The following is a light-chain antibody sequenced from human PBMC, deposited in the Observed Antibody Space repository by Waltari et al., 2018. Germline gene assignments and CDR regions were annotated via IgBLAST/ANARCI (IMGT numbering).Light chain of an antibody. V-gene: IGLV2-14*01. CDR2: DVS. CDR1: SGDVGRYNY. J-gene: IGLJ3*02. CDR3: GSYRSGSILV. Sequence: QSALTQPASVSGSPGQSITISCTGTSGDVGRYNYVSWYQQQSGKAPKLVIYDVSSRPSGVSDRFSGSKSGNTASLTISRLQAEDEADYFCGSYRSGSILVFGGGTTLTVL.